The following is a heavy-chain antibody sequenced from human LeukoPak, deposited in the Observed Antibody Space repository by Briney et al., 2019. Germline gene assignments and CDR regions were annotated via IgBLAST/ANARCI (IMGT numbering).Heavy chain of an antibody. CDR2: IYYSGST. J-gene: IGHJ3*02. CDR3: ARDRGSGWRPGAFDI. D-gene: IGHD6-19*01. Sequence: SETLSLTCTVSGGSISSYYWSWIRQPPGKGLEWIGYIYYSGSTNYNPSLKCRVTISVDTSKNQFSLKLSSVTAADTAVYYCARDRGSGWRPGAFDIWGQGTMVTVSS. CDR1: GGSISSYY. V-gene: IGHV4-59*01.